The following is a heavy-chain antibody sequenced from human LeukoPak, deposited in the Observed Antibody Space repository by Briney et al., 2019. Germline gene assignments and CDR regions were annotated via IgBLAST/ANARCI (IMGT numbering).Heavy chain of an antibody. V-gene: IGHV4-4*02. Sequence: PSATLSLTCSVSGDSISSRNWWTWVRQTPEKGLAWIGEIFHTGSTNYNPSVEGRVTISIDKSRNHFSLMLTSVTAADTALYYCARGMWFDTLFSAFDVWGQGTMVSVS. CDR2: IFHTGST. CDR3: ARGMWFDTLFSAFDV. CDR1: GDSISSRNW. D-gene: IGHD3-10*01. J-gene: IGHJ3*01.